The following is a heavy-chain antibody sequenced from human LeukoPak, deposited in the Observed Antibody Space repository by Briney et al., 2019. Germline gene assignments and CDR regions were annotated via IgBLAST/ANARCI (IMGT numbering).Heavy chain of an antibody. J-gene: IGHJ4*02. D-gene: IGHD6-19*01. CDR3: AKDLGAYRSGLYGTFDY. CDR1: GFTFSSYA. V-gene: IGHV3-23*01. CDR2: ISGSGGSN. Sequence: GGSLRLSCAASGFTFSSYAMSWVRQAPGMGLAWVSAISGSGGSNDYADRVKGPFTISRDNSKNTLYLQMNSRRAEDPAGFYCAKDLGAYRSGLYGTFDYWGQGNLVTVSS.